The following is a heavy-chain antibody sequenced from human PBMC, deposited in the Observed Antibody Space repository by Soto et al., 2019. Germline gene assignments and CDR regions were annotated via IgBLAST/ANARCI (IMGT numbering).Heavy chain of an antibody. CDR3: ARDLGVGAASDY. V-gene: IGHV1-3*01. CDR1: GYTFTSYA. Sequence: QVQLVQAGAEVKKPGASVKVSCKASGYTFTSYAMHWVRQAPGQRLEWMGWINAGNGNTKYSQNFQGRVTITRDTSASTSYMELSSLRSEDTAVYYCARDLGVGAASDYWGQGTLVTVSS. D-gene: IGHD1-26*01. CDR2: INAGNGNT. J-gene: IGHJ4*02.